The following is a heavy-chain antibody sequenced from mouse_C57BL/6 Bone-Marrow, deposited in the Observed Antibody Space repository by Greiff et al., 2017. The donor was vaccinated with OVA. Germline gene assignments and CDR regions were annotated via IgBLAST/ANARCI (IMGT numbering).Heavy chain of an antibody. CDR3: ARRPHYYGSSSLYYFDY. CDR2: IHPNSGST. J-gene: IGHJ2*01. CDR1: GYTFTSYW. D-gene: IGHD1-1*01. Sequence: QVQLQQSGAELVKPGASVKLSCKASGYTFTSYWMHWVKQRPGQGLEWIGMIHPNSGSTNYNEKFKSKATLTVDKSSSTAYMQLSSLTSEDSAVYYCARRPHYYGSSSLYYFDYWGQGTTLTVSS. V-gene: IGHV1-64*01.